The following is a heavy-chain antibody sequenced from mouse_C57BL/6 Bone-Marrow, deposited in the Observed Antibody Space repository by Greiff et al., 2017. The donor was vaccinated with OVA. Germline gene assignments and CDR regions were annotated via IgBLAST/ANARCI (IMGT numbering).Heavy chain of an antibody. CDR3: AVRLIAKVEDEDMDD. CDR2: IDPSTSNT. V-gene: IGHV1-69*01. D-gene: IGHD1-1*01. Sequence: VQLQQSGAELVMPGASVKLSCKASGYTFTSYWMSWVKQRTGQGLEWIGEIDPSTSNTYYNQKFKGKSTLTVDTSSSTAYMQLSSLTSEDAAVYYCAVRLIAKVEDEDMDDWGKGTSVTVSS. J-gene: IGHJ4*01. CDR1: GYTFTSYW.